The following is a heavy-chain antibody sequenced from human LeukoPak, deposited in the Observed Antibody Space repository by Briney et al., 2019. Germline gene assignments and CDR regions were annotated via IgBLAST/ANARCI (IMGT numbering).Heavy chain of an antibody. CDR3: ARDENPYYYYGMDG. V-gene: IGHV1-2*02. Sequence: ASVKVSCKASGYTFTDYCVHWVRQAPGQGLEGMGWIIPSSGGANYAQNFQGRVTMTRDTSIATAYMELSRLRSDDTAVYYCARDENPYYYYGMDGAGQG. CDR2: IIPSSGGA. CDR1: GYTFTDYC. J-gene: IGHJ6*02.